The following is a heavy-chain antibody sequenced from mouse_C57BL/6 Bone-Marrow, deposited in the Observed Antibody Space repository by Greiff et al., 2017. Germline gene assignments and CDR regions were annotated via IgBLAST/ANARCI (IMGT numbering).Heavy chain of an antibody. D-gene: IGHD2-10*01. Sequence: QVQLKQPGAELVRPGSSVKLSCKASGYTFTSYWMHWVKQRPIQGLEWIGNIDPSDSETHYNQKFKDKATLTVDKSSSTAYMQLSSLTSEDSAVYYCARSPYYGNYPYYAMDYWGQGTSVTVSS. CDR3: ARSPYYGNYPYYAMDY. J-gene: IGHJ4*01. V-gene: IGHV1-52*01. CDR2: IDPSDSET. CDR1: GYTFTSYW.